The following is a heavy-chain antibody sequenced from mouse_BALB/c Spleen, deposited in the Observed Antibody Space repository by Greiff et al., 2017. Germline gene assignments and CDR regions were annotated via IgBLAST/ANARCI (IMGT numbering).Heavy chain of an antibody. D-gene: IGHD4-1*01. V-gene: IGHV1-9*01. J-gene: IGHJ4*01. CDR2: ILPGSGST. Sequence: VQLQQSGAELMKPGASVKISCKATGYTFSSYWIEWVKQRPGHGLEWIGEILPGSGSTNYNEKFKGKATFTADTSSNTAYMQLSSLTSEDSAVYYCARWGGTRAMDYWGQGTSVTVSS. CDR1: GYTFSSYW. CDR3: ARWGGTRAMDY.